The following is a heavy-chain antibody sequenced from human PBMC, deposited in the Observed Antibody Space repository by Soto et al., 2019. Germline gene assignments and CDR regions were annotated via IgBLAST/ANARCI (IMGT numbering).Heavy chain of an antibody. J-gene: IGHJ4*02. CDR1: GASMSDYY. V-gene: IGHV4-59*01. D-gene: IGHD3-16*01. CDR2: LHYSGSD. Sequence: PSETLSLTCTVSGASMSDYYGSWIRQSPGKGLEHIGYLHYSGSDNYNPSLKSRVTLSMDRSKNQFSLRLSSVTEADTAIYYCARSGHSFAGDVWGKGIMVT. CDR3: ARSGHSFAGDV.